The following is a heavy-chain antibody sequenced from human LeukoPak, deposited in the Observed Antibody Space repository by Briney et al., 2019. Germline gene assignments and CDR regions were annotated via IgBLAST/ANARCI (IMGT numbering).Heavy chain of an antibody. CDR3: ARIGGSGRANWYFDR. CDR1: GGSISSGGYY. Sequence: SQTLSLTCTVSGGSISSGGYYWSWIRQPPGKGLEWIGYIYYSGSTNYNPSLKSRVTISIDTSKNQFSLKLSSVTAADTAVYYCARIGGSGRANWYFDRWGRGTLVTVSS. V-gene: IGHV4-61*08. J-gene: IGHJ2*01. CDR2: IYYSGST. D-gene: IGHD3-10*01.